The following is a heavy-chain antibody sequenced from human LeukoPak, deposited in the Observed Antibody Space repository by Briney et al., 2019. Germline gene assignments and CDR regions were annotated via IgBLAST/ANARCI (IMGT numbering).Heavy chain of an antibody. CDR3: ARVPYYDSGSYYNV. Sequence: GGSLRLSCAASGLTFSRDWMHWVRQAPGKGLVWVSRINSDGSSTSYADSVKGRFTISRDNAKNTLYLQMNSLRAEDTAVYYCARVPYYDSGSYYNVWGQGTLVTVSS. V-gene: IGHV3-74*01. J-gene: IGHJ4*02. CDR2: INSDGSST. D-gene: IGHD3-10*01. CDR1: GLTFSRDW.